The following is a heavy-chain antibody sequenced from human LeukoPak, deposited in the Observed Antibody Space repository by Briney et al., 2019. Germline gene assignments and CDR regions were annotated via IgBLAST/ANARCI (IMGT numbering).Heavy chain of an antibody. Sequence: TLCLTCTVSGGSISSGGYYWSGIRQHPGKGLEWIGYIYYSGSTYYNPSLKSRVTISVDTSKNQFSLKLTSVTAADTAVYYCARGKSGSSHFDYWGQGTLATVSS. D-gene: IGHD1-26*01. CDR3: ARGKSGSSHFDY. V-gene: IGHV4-31*03. CDR1: GGSISSGGYY. CDR2: IYYSGST. J-gene: IGHJ4*02.